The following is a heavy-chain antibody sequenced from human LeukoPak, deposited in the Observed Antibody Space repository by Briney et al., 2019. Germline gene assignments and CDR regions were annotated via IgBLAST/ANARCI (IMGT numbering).Heavy chain of an antibody. CDR2: ISSSGSII. V-gene: IGHV3-11*04. CDR1: GFTFRDYY. Sequence: GGSLRLSCAASGFTFRDYYMNWVRQAPGKGLECISYISSSGSIIYYADSVKGRFTISRDNAKNSLYLQMNSLRAEDTAVYYCASACGGDCNYYYGMDVWGQGTTVTVSS. D-gene: IGHD2-21*02. CDR3: ASACGGDCNYYYGMDV. J-gene: IGHJ6*02.